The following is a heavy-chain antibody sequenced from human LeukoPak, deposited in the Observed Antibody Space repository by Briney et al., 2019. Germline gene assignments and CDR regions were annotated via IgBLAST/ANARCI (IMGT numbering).Heavy chain of an antibody. J-gene: IGHJ4*02. CDR2: ISYDGSST. Sequence: PWGSLRLSCAAPGFTFSSYGMHCVRQAPVKGMERVAVISYDGSSTYYADSVKGRFTISRDNSKNTLYVQMNSLRGEDTAVYHCAKDRGGAYFDYWGQGTLVTVSS. D-gene: IGHD2-21*01. CDR1: GFTFSSYG. CDR3: AKDRGGAYFDY. V-gene: IGHV3-30*18.